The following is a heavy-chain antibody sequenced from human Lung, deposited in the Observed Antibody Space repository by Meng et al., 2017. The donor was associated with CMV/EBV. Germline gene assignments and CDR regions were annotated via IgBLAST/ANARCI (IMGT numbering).Heavy chain of an antibody. CDR1: GYTFTAHY. V-gene: IGHV1-2*02. Sequence: ASVXVSCQASGYTFTAHYFHWVRQAPGQGLEWMGWIHPHRGDTNYAQQFQGRVTLTRDTSINTGYMELTRLTSDDTAVYYCARDNNWGPDYWGHGTLVTVSS. CDR2: IHPHRGDT. J-gene: IGHJ4*01. CDR3: ARDNNWGPDY. D-gene: IGHD7-27*01.